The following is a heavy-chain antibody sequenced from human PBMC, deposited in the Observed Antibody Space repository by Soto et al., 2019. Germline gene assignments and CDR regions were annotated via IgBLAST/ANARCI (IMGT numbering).Heavy chain of an antibody. J-gene: IGHJ6*02. D-gene: IGHD3-10*01. Sequence: EVQRVESGGGLIQRGGSLRLSCAASGFTLSTYILNWVRQAPRKGLEWLSYISGSSNTIYYADSVKGRFTISRDNAKNSLYLQMNSLRDEDTAVYFCARGFDLQYGMDVWGQGTTVTVSS. CDR1: GFTLSTYI. CDR3: ARGFDLQYGMDV. V-gene: IGHV3-48*02. CDR2: ISGSSNTI.